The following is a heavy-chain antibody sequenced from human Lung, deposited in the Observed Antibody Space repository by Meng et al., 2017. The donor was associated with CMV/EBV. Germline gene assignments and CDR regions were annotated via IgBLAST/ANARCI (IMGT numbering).Heavy chain of an antibody. J-gene: IGHJ6*02. D-gene: IGHD2-15*01. V-gene: IGHV5-51*01. CDR2: IYPGDSDT. Sequence: KVSCKGSGYSFTSYWIGWVRQMPGKGLEWMGIIYPGDSDTRYSPSFQGQVTISADKSNSTAYLQWSSLKASDTAMYYCARHGGSTIYYYYGMDVWGQGTTVTVSS. CDR3: ARHGGSTIYYYYGMDV. CDR1: GYSFTSYW.